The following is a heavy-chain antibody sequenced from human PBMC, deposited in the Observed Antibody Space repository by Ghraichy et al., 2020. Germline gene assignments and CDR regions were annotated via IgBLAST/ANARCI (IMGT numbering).Heavy chain of an antibody. V-gene: IGHV3-48*03. CDR2: ISNSGITI. J-gene: IGHJ4*02. Sequence: SLRLSCAASGFTFSSYEMNWVRQAPGKGLEWVSCISNSGITIYYADSVKGRFTISRDNAKNSLYLQMNGLRAEDTAVYYCASRLTIPPSEYNYWGQGTLVTVSS. CDR1: GFTFSSYE. D-gene: IGHD2-2*02. CDR3: ASRLTIPPSEYNY.